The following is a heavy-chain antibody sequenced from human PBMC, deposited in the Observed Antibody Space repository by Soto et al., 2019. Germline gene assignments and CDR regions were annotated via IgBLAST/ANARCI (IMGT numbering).Heavy chain of an antibody. V-gene: IGHV5-10-1*01. CDR1: GYSFTSYW. CDR3: ARHEGNDSHYYYYGMDV. CDR2: IDPSDSYT. D-gene: IGHD3-3*01. J-gene: IGHJ6*02. Sequence: GESLKISCKGSGYSFTSYWISWVRQMPGKGLEWMGRIDPSDSYTNYSPSFQGHVTISADKSISTAYLQWSSLKASDTAMYYCARHEGNDSHYYYYGMDVWGQGTTVTVSS.